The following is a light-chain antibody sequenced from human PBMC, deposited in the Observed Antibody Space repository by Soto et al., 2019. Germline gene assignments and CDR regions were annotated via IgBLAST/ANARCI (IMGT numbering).Light chain of an antibody. CDR3: CSYAGRSTFYV. J-gene: IGLJ1*01. V-gene: IGLV2-23*02. CDR2: EVT. Sequence: QSVLTQPASVSGSPGQSITISCTGTSSDVGSYNLVSWYQQHPGKAPNLMIYEVTKRPSGVSNRFTGSKSGNTASLTISGLQGEDEAEYYCCSYAGRSTFYVFGTGTKVTVL. CDR1: SSDVGSYNL.